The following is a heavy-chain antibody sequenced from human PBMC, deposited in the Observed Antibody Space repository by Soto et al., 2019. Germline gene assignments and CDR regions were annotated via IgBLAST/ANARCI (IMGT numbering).Heavy chain of an antibody. CDR1: GAISNGYG. V-gene: IGHV3-33*01. CDR2: IWHDGSKK. D-gene: IGHD1-26*01. CDR3: VRDGVGGTAFFGFFDY. J-gene: IGHJ4*02. Sequence: QVQLVESGGGVVQPGRSLGLSCAASGAISNGYGMHWVRQAPGKGLEWVAVIWHDGSKKYYADSAKGRFTISRDNSKNTLYLEMNSLRAEDTAVYYCVRDGVGGTAFFGFFDYWGQGTLVTVSS.